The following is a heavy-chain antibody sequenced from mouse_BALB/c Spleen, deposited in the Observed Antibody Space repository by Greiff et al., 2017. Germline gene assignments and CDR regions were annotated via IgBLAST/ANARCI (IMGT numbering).Heavy chain of an antibody. V-gene: IGHV1-7*01. CDR3: ASRTMITSFAY. CDR1: GYTFTSYW. CDR2: INPSTGYT. D-gene: IGHD2-4*01. Sequence: VQLQESGADLAKPGASVKMSCKASGYTFTSYWMHWVKQRPGQGLEWIVYINPSTGYTEYNQKFKDKATLTADKSSSTAYMQLSSLTSEDSAVYYCASRTMITSFAYWGQGTTLTVSS. J-gene: IGHJ2*01.